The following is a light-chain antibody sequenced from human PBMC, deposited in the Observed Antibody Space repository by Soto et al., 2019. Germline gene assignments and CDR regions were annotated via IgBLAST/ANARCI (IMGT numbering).Light chain of an antibody. J-gene: IGKJ2*01. V-gene: IGKV1-39*01. CDR2: AAS. CDR1: QSISSH. Sequence: DIQMTQSPSSLSASVGDRVTITCRASQSISSHVSRYQQKPGKAPKLLIYAASSFPSGAPSRFSGSGSGTDYTITSSSLQPEDFATYYCQQSYNTPRTFGQGTKLEIK. CDR3: QQSYNTPRT.